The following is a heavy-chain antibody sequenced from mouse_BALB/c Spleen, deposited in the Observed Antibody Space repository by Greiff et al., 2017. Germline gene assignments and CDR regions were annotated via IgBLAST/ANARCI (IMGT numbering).Heavy chain of an antibody. CDR2: IYPGNVNT. Sequence: VQLQESGPELVKPGASVRISCKASGYTFTSYYIHWVKQRPGQGLEWIGWIYPGNVNTKYNEKFKGKATLTADKSSSTAYMQLSSLTSEDSAVYFCAREGRGGLRAYYFDYWGQGTTLTVSS. J-gene: IGHJ2*01. CDR1: GYTFTSYY. V-gene: IGHV1S56*01. CDR3: AREGRGGLRAYYFDY. D-gene: IGHD2-2*01.